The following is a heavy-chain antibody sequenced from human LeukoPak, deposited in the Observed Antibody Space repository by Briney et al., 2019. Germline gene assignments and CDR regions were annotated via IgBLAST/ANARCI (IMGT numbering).Heavy chain of an antibody. CDR1: GGSISSYY. Sequence: KPSETLSLTCTVSGGSISSYYWSWIRQPPGKGLEWIGYIYYSGSTNYNPSLKSRVTISVDTSKNQFSLKLSSVTAADTAVYCCARVHGGWFDPWGQGTLVTVSS. D-gene: IGHD3-3*01. CDR2: IYYSGST. J-gene: IGHJ5*02. V-gene: IGHV4-59*01. CDR3: ARVHGGWFDP.